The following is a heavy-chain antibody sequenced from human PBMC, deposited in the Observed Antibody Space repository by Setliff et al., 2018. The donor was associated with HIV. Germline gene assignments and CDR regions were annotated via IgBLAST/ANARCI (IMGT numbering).Heavy chain of an antibody. J-gene: IGHJ3*02. Sequence: PSETLSLTCTVSGGSISSSSYYWGWIRQPPGKGLEWIGSIYYSGSTYYNPSLKSRVTISVDPSKNQFFLKLSSVTAADTAVYYCARHRHFYDSSSSDAFDIWGHGTMVTVSS. V-gene: IGHV4-39*01. CDR3: ARHRHFYDSSSSDAFDI. CDR1: GGSISSSSYY. D-gene: IGHD3-22*01. CDR2: IYYSGST.